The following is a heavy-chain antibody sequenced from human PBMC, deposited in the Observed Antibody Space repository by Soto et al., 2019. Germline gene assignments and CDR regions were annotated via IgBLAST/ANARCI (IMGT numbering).Heavy chain of an antibody. CDR1: GFSFSRYD. CDR3: ARDPGGVVGATTPINEYYYYYGMDV. J-gene: IGHJ6*02. D-gene: IGHD1-26*01. CDR2: IWYDGSNK. V-gene: IGHV3-33*01. Sequence: GGSLRLSCAASGFSFSRYDIHWVRQAPGKGLEWVAVIWYDGSNKYYADSVKGRFTISRDNSKNTLYLQMNSLRAEDTAVYYCARDPGGVVGATTPINEYYYYYGMDVWGQGTTVTVSS.